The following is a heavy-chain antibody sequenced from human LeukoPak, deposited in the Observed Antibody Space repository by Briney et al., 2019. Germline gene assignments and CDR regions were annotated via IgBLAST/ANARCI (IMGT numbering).Heavy chain of an antibody. J-gene: IGHJ6*02. CDR2: IYYSGST. Sequence: SETLSLTCTVSGGSISSGGYYWSWIRQHPGTGLEWIGYIYYSGSTYYNPSLKSRVTISVDTSKNQFSLKLSSATAADTAVYYCAREYYYYGMDVWGQGTTVTVSS. CDR1: GGSISSGGYY. V-gene: IGHV4-31*03. CDR3: AREYYYYGMDV.